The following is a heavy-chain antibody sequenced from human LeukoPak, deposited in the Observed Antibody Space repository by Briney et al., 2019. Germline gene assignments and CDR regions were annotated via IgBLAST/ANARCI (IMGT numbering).Heavy chain of an antibody. Sequence: PGRSLRLSCAASGFTFSSYGMHWVRQAPGKGLEWVAVITYDGSNKYYADSVKGRFTISRDNSKNTLYLQMNSLRAEDTAVYYCAKEFAYGSGRGYFDYWGQGTLVTVSS. J-gene: IGHJ4*02. CDR3: AKEFAYGSGRGYFDY. CDR2: ITYDGSNK. D-gene: IGHD3-10*01. CDR1: GFTFSSYG. V-gene: IGHV3-30*18.